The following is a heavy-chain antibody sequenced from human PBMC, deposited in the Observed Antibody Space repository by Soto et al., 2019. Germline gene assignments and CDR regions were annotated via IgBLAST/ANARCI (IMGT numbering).Heavy chain of an antibody. CDR2: IYYSGST. CDR3: ARVPYSSSWYNYYYYGMDV. D-gene: IGHD6-13*01. CDR1: GGSISSGDYY. Sequence: PSETLSLTCTVSGGSISSGDYYWSWIRQPPGKGLEWIGYIYYSGSTYYNPSLKSRVTISVDTSKNQFSLNLSSVTAADTAVYYCARVPYSSSWYNYYYYGMDVWGQGTTVTVSS. V-gene: IGHV4-30-4*01. J-gene: IGHJ6*02.